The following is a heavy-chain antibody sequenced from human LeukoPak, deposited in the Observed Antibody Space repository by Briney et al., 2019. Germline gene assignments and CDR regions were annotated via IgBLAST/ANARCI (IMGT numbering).Heavy chain of an antibody. CDR3: ARDLGDY. V-gene: IGHV3-66*01. CDR2: IYSGGST. J-gene: IGHJ4*02. CDR1: GFTVSSNY. Sequence: PGGSLRLSCVASGFTVSSNYMSWVRQAPGKGLEWVSVIYSGGSTDYADSVKGRFTISRENTKNTLYLQMNSLRAEDTAVYYCARDLGDYWGQGTLVTVSS. D-gene: IGHD1-26*01.